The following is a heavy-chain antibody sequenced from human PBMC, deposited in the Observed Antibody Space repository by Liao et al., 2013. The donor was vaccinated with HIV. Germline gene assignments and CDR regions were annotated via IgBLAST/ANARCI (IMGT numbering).Heavy chain of an antibody. J-gene: IGHJ3*02. V-gene: IGHV4-61*02. CDR3: ARAGGRYAGFDI. Sequence: QVQLQESGPGLVKPSQTLSLTCTVSGGSISSGSYYWSWIRQPAGKGLEWIGRIYTSGSTNYNPSLKSRVTISVDTSKNQFSLTLRSATAADTAVYYCARAGGRYAGFDIWGQGTMVTVSS. CDR1: GGSISSGSYY. D-gene: IGHD3-16*01. CDR2: IYTSGST.